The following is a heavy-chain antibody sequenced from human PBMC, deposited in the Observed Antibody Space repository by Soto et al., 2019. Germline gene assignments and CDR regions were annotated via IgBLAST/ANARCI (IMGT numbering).Heavy chain of an antibody. CDR1: GGSIISSNW. CDR3: ARWDWSGCTSHLYFHY. CDR2: IYHSGST. V-gene: IGHV4-4*02. D-gene: IGHD1-26*01. Sequence: SETLSLTCAVSGGSIISSNWWNWVRQPPGKGLEWIGEIYHSGSTYYKPSLKSRVAMSVDTSKNQFSLKLTSATAADTAVYYCARWDWSGCTSHLYFHYWGQALLVTVST. J-gene: IGHJ4*02.